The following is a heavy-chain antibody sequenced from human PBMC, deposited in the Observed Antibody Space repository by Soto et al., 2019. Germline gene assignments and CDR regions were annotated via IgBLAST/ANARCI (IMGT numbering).Heavy chain of an antibody. D-gene: IGHD3-22*01. J-gene: IGHJ4*02. Sequence: GGSLRLSCAASGFTFSDYAMDWVRQAPGKGLEWVSAISRNGGGTYYADSVKGRFTISRDNSKNTLYLQMNSLRAEDTAVYSCAKDSSGYGEFDYWGQGTLVTVSS. CDR2: ISRNGGGT. CDR3: AKDSSGYGEFDY. V-gene: IGHV3-23*01. CDR1: GFTFSDYA.